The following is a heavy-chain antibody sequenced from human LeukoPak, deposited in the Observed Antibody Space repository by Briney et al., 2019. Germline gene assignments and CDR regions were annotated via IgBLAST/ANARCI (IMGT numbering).Heavy chain of an antibody. CDR1: GFTFSSYS. J-gene: IGHJ4*02. CDR3: ATGATVDDYGFFNY. CDR2: ISGSGGST. V-gene: IGHV3-23*01. D-gene: IGHD4-23*01. Sequence: GSLRLSCAASGFTFSSYSMSWVRQAPGRGLEWVSAISGSGGSTYYADSVKGRFTISRDNSKNTLYLQMNSLRAEDTAVYYCATGATVDDYGFFNYWGQGTLVTVSS.